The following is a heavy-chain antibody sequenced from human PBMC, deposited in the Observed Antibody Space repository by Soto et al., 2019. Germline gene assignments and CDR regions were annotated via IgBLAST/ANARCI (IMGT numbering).Heavy chain of an antibody. CDR1: GGTFSSYA. CDR3: ARGPTTVVRYWYFDL. D-gene: IGHD4-17*01. V-gene: IGHV1-69*01. J-gene: IGHJ2*01. Sequence: QVQLVQSGAEVKQPGSSVKVSCKASGGTFSSYAISWVRQAPGQGLEWMGGIIPIFGTANYAQKFQGRVTITADESTSTADMELSSLRSEDTAVYYCARGPTTVVRYWYFDLWGRGTLVTVSS. CDR2: IIPIFGTA.